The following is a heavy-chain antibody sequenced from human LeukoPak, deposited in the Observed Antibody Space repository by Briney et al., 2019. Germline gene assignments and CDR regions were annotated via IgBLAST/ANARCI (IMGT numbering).Heavy chain of an antibody. CDR1: GFTFSNYE. J-gene: IGHJ4*02. CDR3: ARDARYYDILTGYFDY. D-gene: IGHD3-9*01. CDR2: ISSSGSTI. Sequence: GGSLRLSCAASGFTFSNYEMNWVRQAPGKGLEWVSYISSSGSTIYYADSVKGRFTISRDNAKNSLYLQMNSLRAEDTAVYYCARDARYYDILTGYFDYWGQGTLVTVSS. V-gene: IGHV3-48*03.